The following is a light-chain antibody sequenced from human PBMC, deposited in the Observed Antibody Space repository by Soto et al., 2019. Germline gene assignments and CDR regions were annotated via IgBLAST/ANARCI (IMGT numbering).Light chain of an antibody. CDR1: QSISSW. CDR3: QQYNSYSWT. J-gene: IGKJ1*01. Sequence: DIQMTQSPSTLSASVGDRVTITCRASQSISSWLVWYQQKPGKAPKLLIYDASSLESGVPSRFSGSGSGTEFTLTISILQPDDFATYYCQQYNSYSWTFGQGTKVEIK. CDR2: DAS. V-gene: IGKV1-5*01.